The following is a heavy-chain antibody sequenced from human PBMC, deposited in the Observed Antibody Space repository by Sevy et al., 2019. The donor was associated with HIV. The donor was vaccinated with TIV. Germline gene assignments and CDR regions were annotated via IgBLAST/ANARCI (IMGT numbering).Heavy chain of an antibody. J-gene: IGHJ6*02. Sequence: LSLTCTVSGGSISSSDYDWGWIRQAPGKGLEWVSFISSTGSTIYYADSVKGRFTISRDNAQNSLYLQMNSLRGEDTAVYYCARDMGAVTYYYYGMDVWGQGTTVTVSS. D-gene: IGHD1-26*01. CDR2: ISSTGSTI. CDR1: GGSISSSDYD. CDR3: ARDMGAVTYYYYGMDV. V-gene: IGHV3-11*01.